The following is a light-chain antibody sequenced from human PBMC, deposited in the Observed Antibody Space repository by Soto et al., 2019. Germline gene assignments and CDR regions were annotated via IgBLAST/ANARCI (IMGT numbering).Light chain of an antibody. V-gene: IGKV3-15*01. CDR1: QSVSSN. CDR3: RQYINWLPGLP. CDR2: GAS. J-gene: IGKJ4*01. Sequence: KVVKKSSATLSVNKEDRSRRSPYACQSVSSNLAWYQQKPGQAPRLLIYGASTRATGIPARFSGSGSGTEFTLTISSLHSEDFAVYLCRQYINWLPGLPFSGGTKVDIK.